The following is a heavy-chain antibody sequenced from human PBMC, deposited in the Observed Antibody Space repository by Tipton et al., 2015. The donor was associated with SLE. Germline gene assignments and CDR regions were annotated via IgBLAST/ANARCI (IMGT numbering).Heavy chain of an antibody. Sequence: LRLSCTVSGGSISSSSYYWGWIRQPPGKGLEWIGSIYYSGSTYYNPSLKSRVTISVDTSKNQFSLKLSSVTAADTAVYYCGREYAWSPPQVDPWGQGTLVTVSS. CDR2: IYYSGST. CDR3: GREYAWSPPQVDP. CDR1: GGSISSSSYY. D-gene: IGHD3-3*01. J-gene: IGHJ5*02. V-gene: IGHV4-39*07.